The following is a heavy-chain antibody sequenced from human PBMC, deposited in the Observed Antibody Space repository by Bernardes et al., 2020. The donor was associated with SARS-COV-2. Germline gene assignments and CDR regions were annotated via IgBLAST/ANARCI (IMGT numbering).Heavy chain of an antibody. Sequence: SETLSLTCSVSGGSISSYYWGWIRQPPGKRLEWIGDIISSGSITYNPSLRSRVTLSVDTSESQFSLNLSSVTAADTAVYYCAGRFNYGSFDYWGYRNTPSCYSRDCWRQRTLVTVAS. CDR2: IISSGSI. D-gene: IGHD2-2*01. V-gene: IGHV4-59*01. J-gene: IGHJ4*02. CDR3: AGRFNYGSFDYWGYRNTPSCYSRDC. CDR1: GGSISSYY.